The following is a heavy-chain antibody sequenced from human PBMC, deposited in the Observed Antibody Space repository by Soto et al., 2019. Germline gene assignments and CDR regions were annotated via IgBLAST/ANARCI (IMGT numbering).Heavy chain of an antibody. CDR2: INPAGGTT. CDR1: GYSFTSTY. V-gene: IGHV1-46*01. Sequence: QEQLVQSGAEVKKPGTSIRISCRGSGYSFTSTYVHWVRQAPGQGPEWMGIINPAGGTTYYAQKFQGRLTITSDTSTDTVYMDLNDLTSEDTAVYFCALKVVTYYDNWGQGTLFTVSS. CDR3: ALKVVTYYDN. J-gene: IGHJ4*02. D-gene: IGHD2-21*02.